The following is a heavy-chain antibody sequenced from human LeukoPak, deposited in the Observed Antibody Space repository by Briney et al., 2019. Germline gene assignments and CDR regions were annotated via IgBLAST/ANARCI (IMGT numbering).Heavy chain of an antibody. Sequence: ASVKVSCKASGYNFIANSIHWVRQAPGQGLEWMGWINPYDGATNYVQKFQGRVTMTRDTSITTAFMEVSGLRSDDTAVYYCARGSGNYFPLDYFPFDYWGQGSLVTVSS. V-gene: IGHV1-2*02. CDR1: GYNFIANS. CDR3: ARGSGNYFPLDYFPFDY. D-gene: IGHD1-26*01. CDR2: INPYDGAT. J-gene: IGHJ4*02.